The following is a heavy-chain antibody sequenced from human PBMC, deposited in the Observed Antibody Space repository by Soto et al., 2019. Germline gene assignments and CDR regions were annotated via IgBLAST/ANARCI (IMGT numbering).Heavy chain of an antibody. CDR2: MNPNSGNT. D-gene: IGHD5-12*01. CDR1: GYTFTSYD. Sequence: ASVKVSCKASGYTFTSYDINWVRQATGQGLEWMGWMNPNSGNTGYAQKFQGRVTITADESTSTAYMELSSLRSEDTAVYYCARVNLNSGYDTNWFDPWGQGTLVTVSS. V-gene: IGHV1-8*01. CDR3: ARVNLNSGYDTNWFDP. J-gene: IGHJ5*02.